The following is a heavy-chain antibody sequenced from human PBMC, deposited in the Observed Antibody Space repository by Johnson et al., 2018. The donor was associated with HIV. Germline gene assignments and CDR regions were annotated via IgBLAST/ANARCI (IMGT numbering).Heavy chain of an antibody. V-gene: IGHV3-13*01. CDR3: ATSISAPPCAFDI. J-gene: IGHJ3*02. CDR1: GFTFSDYD. Sequence: VQLVEYGGGLVQPGGSLRLSCAASGFTFSDYDMHWVRQATGEGLECVSGIGTAGDTYYPGSVKGRFTISRENAKNSLYLQMNNLRARDTAVYYCATSISAPPCAFDIWGQGTMVTVSS. CDR2: IGTAGDT. D-gene: IGHD6-6*01.